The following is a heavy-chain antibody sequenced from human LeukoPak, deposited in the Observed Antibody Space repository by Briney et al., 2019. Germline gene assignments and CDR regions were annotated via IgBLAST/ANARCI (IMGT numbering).Heavy chain of an antibody. J-gene: IGHJ3*02. V-gene: IGHV6-1*01. CDR2: TYYRSKWYS. Sequence: SQTLSLTCAISGDTVSSDTAAWNWIRQSPLRGLEWLGRTYYRSKWYSDYAVSVKSRITINADTSKNQFSLQLRSVTPEDTAVYYCARNYDSSGYYYLDAFHIWGQGTMVTVSS. D-gene: IGHD3-22*01. CDR3: ARNYDSSGYYYLDAFHI. CDR1: GDTVSSDTAA.